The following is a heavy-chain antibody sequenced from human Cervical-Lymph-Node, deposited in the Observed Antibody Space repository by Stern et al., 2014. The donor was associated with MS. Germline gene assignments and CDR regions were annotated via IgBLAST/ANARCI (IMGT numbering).Heavy chain of an antibody. Sequence: EVQLVESGGGLVKPGGSLRLSCAASGFTFRTYTMNWVRQAPGKGLEWISSISARSADINYAHYVKGRFTISRDNAKKSLFLQMNSLRVEDTAVYYCASVAVAGTGDQHYYYGLDVWGQGTTVTVSS. CDR2: ISARSADI. CDR1: GFTFRTYT. D-gene: IGHD6-19*01. CDR3: ASVAVAGTGDQHYYYGLDV. V-gene: IGHV3-21*01. J-gene: IGHJ6*02.